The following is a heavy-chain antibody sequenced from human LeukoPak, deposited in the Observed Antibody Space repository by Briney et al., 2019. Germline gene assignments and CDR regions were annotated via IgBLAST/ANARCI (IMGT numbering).Heavy chain of an antibody. CDR3: ARVPRELSYYFDY. V-gene: IGHV3-21*01. CDR2: ISSSSSYI. J-gene: IGHJ4*02. D-gene: IGHD3-16*02. CDR1: GFTFSSYS. Sequence: GGSLRLSCAASGFTFSSYSMNWVRQAPGKGLEWVSSISSSSSYIYYADSVKGRFTISRDNAKNSLYLQMNSLRAEDTAVYYCARVPRELSYYFDYWGQGTLVNVSS.